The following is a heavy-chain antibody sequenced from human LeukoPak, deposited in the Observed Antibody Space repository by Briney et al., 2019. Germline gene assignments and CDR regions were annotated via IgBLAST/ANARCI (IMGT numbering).Heavy chain of an antibody. J-gene: IGHJ4*02. Sequence: GGSLRLSCAASGITVSIKDMSWVRQAPGKGLEWVSVIYSGGSTYYADSVKGRFTISRDNSKNTLYLQMNSLRAEDTAVYYCARGGFSWYFFDYWGQGTLVTVSS. CDR1: GITVSIKD. V-gene: IGHV3-66*01. D-gene: IGHD3-10*01. CDR2: IYSGGST. CDR3: ARGGFSWYFFDY.